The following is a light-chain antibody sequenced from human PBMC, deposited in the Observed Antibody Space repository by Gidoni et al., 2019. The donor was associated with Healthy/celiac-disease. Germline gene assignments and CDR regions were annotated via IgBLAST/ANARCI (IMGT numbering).Light chain of an antibody. Sequence: DIVMTQSPDPLAVSLGERATINCKSSQSVLYSSKKKNYLAWYQQNQGQPPKLLISWASTRESGVPAQISGSGSGTDFTLTISSLQVEDVALYSCQQYYRTLTFGQGTRLGIK. J-gene: IGKJ5*01. CDR3: QQYYRTLT. CDR1: QSVLYSSKKKNY. CDR2: WAS. V-gene: IGKV4-1*01.